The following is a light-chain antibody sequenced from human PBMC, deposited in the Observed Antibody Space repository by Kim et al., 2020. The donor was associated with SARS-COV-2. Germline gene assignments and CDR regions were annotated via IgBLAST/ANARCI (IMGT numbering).Light chain of an antibody. CDR2: DVS. J-gene: IGLJ2*01. CDR1: TSDAYKY. CDR3: SSYTSTSTLKI. Sequence: PGQSLTVSCTGTTSDAYKYVSWYQQHPGKAPKLIIYDVSSRPLGVSNRFSGSKSANTASLTISGLLPEDEADYFCSSYTSTSTLKIFGGGTQLTVL. V-gene: IGLV2-14*03.